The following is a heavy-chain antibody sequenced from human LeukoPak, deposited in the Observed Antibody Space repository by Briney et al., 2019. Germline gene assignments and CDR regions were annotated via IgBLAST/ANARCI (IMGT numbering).Heavy chain of an antibody. Sequence: GGSLRLSCAASRFTFSSYSMNWVRQAPGKGLEWVSSISSSSSYIYYADSVKGRFTISRDNAKNSLYLQMNSLRAEDTAVYYCARDGSDTAMVSYGMDVWGQGTTVTASS. D-gene: IGHD5-18*01. CDR2: ISSSSSYI. CDR1: RFTFSSYS. CDR3: ARDGSDTAMVSYGMDV. V-gene: IGHV3-21*01. J-gene: IGHJ6*02.